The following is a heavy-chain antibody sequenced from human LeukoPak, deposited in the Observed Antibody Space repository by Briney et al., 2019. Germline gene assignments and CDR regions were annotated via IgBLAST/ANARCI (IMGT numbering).Heavy chain of an antibody. CDR2: IYTDDNT. Sequence: PGGSLRLSCAASGFTVSGNHMIWVRQAPGKGLECVSVIYTDDNTFYADSVKGRFTISRDNSKNTLYLQMNSLRAEDTAVYYCARYSGNLLRHYWGQGTLVTVSS. D-gene: IGHD1-26*01. J-gene: IGHJ4*02. V-gene: IGHV3-53*01. CDR1: GFTVSGNH. CDR3: ARYSGNLLRHY.